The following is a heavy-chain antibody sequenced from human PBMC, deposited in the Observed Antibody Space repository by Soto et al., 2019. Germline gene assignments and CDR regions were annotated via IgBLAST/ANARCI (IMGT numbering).Heavy chain of an antibody. CDR2: IDPSTTQI. V-gene: IGHV3-21*01. CDR1: GFNFGAYS. CDR3: ARDCLTGDPREAFDS. Sequence: GESLKISCAASGFNFGAYSLSWFRQAPGKGLEWVSSIDPSTTQIHYADSVEGRFTVSRDDAKSSLYLQIFNLRVDDTAVYYCARDCLTGDPREAFDSWGQGTLVTVSS. J-gene: IGHJ4*02. D-gene: IGHD7-27*01.